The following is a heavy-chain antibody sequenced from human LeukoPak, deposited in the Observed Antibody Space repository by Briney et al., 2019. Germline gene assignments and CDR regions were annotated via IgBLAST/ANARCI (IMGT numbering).Heavy chain of an antibody. CDR2: IDYSGTT. V-gene: IGHV4-31*01. Sequence: SETLSLTCTVSGGSISSNKYYWSWIRQHPGKGLEWIGYIDYSGTTYYNPSLNRPVTISVDTSENQFSLTLDSVTAADTAVFYCATVMTASRYFDLWGRGTLVTVSS. CDR3: ATVMTASRYFDL. J-gene: IGHJ2*01. D-gene: IGHD2-21*02. CDR1: GGSISSNKYY.